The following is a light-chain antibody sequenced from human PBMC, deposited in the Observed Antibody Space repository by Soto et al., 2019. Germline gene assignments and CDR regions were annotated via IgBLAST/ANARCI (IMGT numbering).Light chain of an antibody. V-gene: IGKV3-20*01. CDR1: QSVSSNY. J-gene: IGKJ1*01. CDR2: GAS. Sequence: EIVLTQFPGTLSLSPGERATLSCRAGQSVSSNYVAWYQQRRGQSPNLLVFGASNRAPGIPDRFSGSGSGTDFTLTISRLEPEDFAVYYCQQYGSSIKTFGQGTKVDIK. CDR3: QQYGSSIKT.